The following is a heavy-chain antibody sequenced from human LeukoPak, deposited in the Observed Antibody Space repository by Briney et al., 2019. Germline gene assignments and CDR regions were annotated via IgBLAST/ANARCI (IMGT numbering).Heavy chain of an antibody. D-gene: IGHD6-19*01. CDR2: INHTGTT. J-gene: IGHJ4*02. Sequence: PSETLSLTCAVYGGSFSGSYWSWIRQPPGKGLEWIGEINHTGTTNYNPSLKSRVTISVDTSKNQFSLKLSSVTAADTAVYYCARRIAVNYFDYWGQGTLVTVSS. CDR3: ARRIAVNYFDY. V-gene: IGHV4-34*01. CDR1: GGSFSGSY.